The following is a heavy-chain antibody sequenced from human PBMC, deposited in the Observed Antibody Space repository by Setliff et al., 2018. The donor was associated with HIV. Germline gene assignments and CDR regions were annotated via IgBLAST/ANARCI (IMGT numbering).Heavy chain of an antibody. CDR1: GYTLTEVS. V-gene: IGHV1-2*02. J-gene: IGHJ5*02. Sequence: GASVKVSCKISGYTLTEVSMHWVRQAPGQGLEWMGWINPNSGGTNYAQKFQGRVTMTRDTSISTAYMELSRLRSDDTAVYYCSRDDYYDSSANWFDPWGQGTLVTVSS. CDR3: SRDDYYDSSANWFDP. D-gene: IGHD3-22*01. CDR2: INPNSGGT.